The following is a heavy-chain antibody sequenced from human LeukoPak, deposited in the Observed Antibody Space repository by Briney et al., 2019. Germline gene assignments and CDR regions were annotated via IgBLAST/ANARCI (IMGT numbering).Heavy chain of an antibody. D-gene: IGHD5-24*01. Sequence: PGGSLRLSCAASGFTFSSYSMNWVRQAPGKGLELVSSISSSSSYIYYGDSVKGRFTISRDNAKNSLYLQMNSLRAEDTAVYYCARDYIRDGYPWGFDYWGQGTLVTVSS. CDR3: ARDYIRDGYPWGFDY. CDR2: ISSSSSYI. J-gene: IGHJ4*02. V-gene: IGHV3-21*01. CDR1: GFTFSSYS.